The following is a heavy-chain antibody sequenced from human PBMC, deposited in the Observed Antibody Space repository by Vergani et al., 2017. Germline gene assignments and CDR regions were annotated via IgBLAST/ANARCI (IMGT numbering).Heavy chain of an antibody. D-gene: IGHD2-15*01. CDR3: ARRERYCSGGSCYNWFDP. CDR1: GYSFTSYW. CDR2: IYPGDSDT. Sequence: EVQLVQSGAEMKKPGESLKISCKGSGYSFTSYWIGWVRQMPGKGLEWMGIIYPGDSDTRYSPSFQGQVTISADKSISTAYLQWSSLKASDTAMYYCARRERYCSGGSCYNWFDPWGQGTLVTVSS. J-gene: IGHJ5*02. V-gene: IGHV5-51*01.